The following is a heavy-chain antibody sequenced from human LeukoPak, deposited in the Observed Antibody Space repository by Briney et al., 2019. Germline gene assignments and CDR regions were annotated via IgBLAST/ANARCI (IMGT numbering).Heavy chain of an antibody. D-gene: IGHD3-16*01. J-gene: IGHJ2*01. CDR1: GFTVSSNY. Sequence: GGSLRLSCAASGFTVSSNYMSWVRQAPGKGLEWVSVIYSGGSTYYADSVKGRFTISRDNSKNTLYLQMNSLRAEDTAVYYCARVLGIRSYWYFDLWGRGTLVTVSS. CDR3: ARVLGIRSYWYFDL. V-gene: IGHV3-53*01. CDR2: IYSGGST.